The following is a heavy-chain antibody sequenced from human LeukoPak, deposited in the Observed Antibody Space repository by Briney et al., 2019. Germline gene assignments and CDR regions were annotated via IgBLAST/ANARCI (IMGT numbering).Heavy chain of an antibody. J-gene: IGHJ4*02. D-gene: IGHD3-10*01. V-gene: IGHV3-48*03. CDR2: ISSTGSTM. CDR3: ARAACMVRGVIITPPFDY. CDR1: GFTFTGYE. Sequence: GGSLRLSCAASGFTFTGYEMNWVRQAPGKGLEWVSSISSTGSTMYYADSVKGRFTISRDNAKNSLYLQMNSLRAEDTAIYYCARAACMVRGVIITPPFDYWGQGTLVTVSS.